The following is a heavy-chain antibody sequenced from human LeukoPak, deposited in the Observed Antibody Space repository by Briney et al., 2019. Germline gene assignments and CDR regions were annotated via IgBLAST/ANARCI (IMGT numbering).Heavy chain of an antibody. D-gene: IGHD1-26*01. Sequence: EASETLSLTCTVSGGSISSSSYYWGWIRQPPGKGLEWIGSIYYSGSAYYNPSLKSRVTISVDTSKNQFSLKLSSVTAADTAVYYCAKRKNSGSYRGITFGYWGQGTLVTVSS. CDR1: GGSISSSSYY. V-gene: IGHV4-39*01. J-gene: IGHJ4*02. CDR2: IYYSGSA. CDR3: AKRKNSGSYRGITFGY.